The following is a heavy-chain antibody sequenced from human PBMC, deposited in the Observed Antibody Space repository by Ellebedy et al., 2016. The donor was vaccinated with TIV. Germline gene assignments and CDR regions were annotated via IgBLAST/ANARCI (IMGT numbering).Heavy chain of an antibody. CDR2: INSDGSST. Sequence: GESLKISCAASGFTFTQYWLHWVRQAPGKGPVWVSRINSDGSSTTYADSVKGRFTISRDNAKNTLYLQMNSLKADDTAMYYCSTLSDTGYWGHGTLVTVSS. J-gene: IGHJ4*01. D-gene: IGHD2-21*02. CDR3: STLSDTGY. V-gene: IGHV3-74*01. CDR1: GFTFTQYW.